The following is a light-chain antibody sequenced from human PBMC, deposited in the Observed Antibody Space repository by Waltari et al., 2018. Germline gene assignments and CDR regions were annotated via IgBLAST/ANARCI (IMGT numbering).Light chain of an antibody. Sequence: IQLTQSPSSVSASVGDRVTLTCRASQHISTWLAWYQQMPGKAPKLLISYAANLQSGVPPRFSGSGSETHFTLTINSLQPDDSATYYCQQTNDFPLTFGGGTKVEI. V-gene: IGKV1-12*01. CDR3: QQTNDFPLT. CDR2: YAA. J-gene: IGKJ4*01. CDR1: QHISTW.